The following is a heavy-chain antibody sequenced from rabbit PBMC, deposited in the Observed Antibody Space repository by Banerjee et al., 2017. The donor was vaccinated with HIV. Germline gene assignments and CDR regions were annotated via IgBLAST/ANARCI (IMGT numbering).Heavy chain of an antibody. D-gene: IGHD6-1*01. J-gene: IGHJ4*01. CDR1: GFDLRNYYY. V-gene: IGHV1S45*01. Sequence: QEQLEESGGGLVKPGASLTLTCTASGFDLRNYYYTCWVRQAPGKGLEWIACIYAGSSINTYYASWAKGRFTISKTSSTTVTLQMTSLTAADTATYFCAYGVAGYGYATSYFNLWGQGTLVTVS. CDR2: IYAGSSINT. CDR3: AYGVAGYGYATSYFNL.